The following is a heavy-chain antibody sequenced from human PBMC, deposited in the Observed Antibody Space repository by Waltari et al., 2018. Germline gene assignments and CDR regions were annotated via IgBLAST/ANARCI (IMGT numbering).Heavy chain of an antibody. CDR2: VLPSGVN. CDR3: ARGGDCGGDCVLGY. V-gene: IGHV4-34*02. J-gene: IGHJ4*02. D-gene: IGHD2-21*02. CDR1: GGSFSGYH. Sequence: QVQVQQWGAGLFKPSETLSLTCVVYGGSFSGYHWTWVRQPPGQGLEWIGEVLPSGVNNYNQSLQSRVTMSADTFKNQFSLKLNSVNAADTAVYYCARGGDCGGDCVLGYWGQGILVTVSS.